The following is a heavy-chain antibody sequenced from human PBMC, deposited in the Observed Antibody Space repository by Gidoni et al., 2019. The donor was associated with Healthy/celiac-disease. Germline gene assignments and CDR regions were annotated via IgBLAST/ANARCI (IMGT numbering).Heavy chain of an antibody. Sequence: QVQLVESGGGVVQPGRSLRLSCAASGFTFSSYAMHWVRQAPGKGLEGVAVISYDGSNKYYADSVKGRFTISRDNSKNTLYLQMNSLRAEDTAVYYCASGKGSSWLDAFDIWGQGTMVTVSS. V-gene: IGHV3-30-3*01. D-gene: IGHD6-13*01. CDR1: GFTFSSYA. J-gene: IGHJ3*02. CDR3: ASGKGSSWLDAFDI. CDR2: ISYDGSNK.